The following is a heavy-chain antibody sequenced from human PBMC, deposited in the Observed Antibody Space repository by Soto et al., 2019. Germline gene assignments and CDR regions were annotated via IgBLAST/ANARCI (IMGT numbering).Heavy chain of an antibody. CDR1: GGSISPYY. Sequence: QVQLQESGPGLVKSSETLSLTCTVSGGSISPYYWSWIRQAPGKGLEWIGYFSYSGNPYYSPSLKSRVIMSLDTSRNQITSQVASATAADTAVYVCSRGVGSSPPRYWGQGTLVSVSS. CDR3: SRGVGSSPPRY. V-gene: IGHV4-59*01. D-gene: IGHD1-26*01. CDR2: FSYSGNP. J-gene: IGHJ4*02.